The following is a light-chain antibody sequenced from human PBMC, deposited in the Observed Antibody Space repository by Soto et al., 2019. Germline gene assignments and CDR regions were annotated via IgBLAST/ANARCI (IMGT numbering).Light chain of an antibody. CDR2: EVT. Sequence: SVLAQPASLSASPGQSITISCTGNDSVVGSHNLVSWYQLHPGKAPKLMIYEVTKRPSGVTNRFSGSKSGNTASLTIAGLQAEDEADYYCCSYAVSNTYLFGNGTKVTVL. J-gene: IGLJ1*01. V-gene: IGLV2-23*02. CDR1: DSVVGSHNL. CDR3: CSYAVSNTYL.